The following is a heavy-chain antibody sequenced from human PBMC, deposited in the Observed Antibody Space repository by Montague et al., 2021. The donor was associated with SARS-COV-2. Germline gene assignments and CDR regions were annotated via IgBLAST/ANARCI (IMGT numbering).Heavy chain of an antibody. CDR1: GGSISGFY. D-gene: IGHD2-8*01. J-gene: IGHJ6*02. CDR2: IYYSGST. CDR3: ARLLRSCTNGVCRPYYDYALDV. V-gene: IGHV4-59*01. Sequence: SETLSLTCTVSGGSISGFYWSWIRQPPGKGLEWIGYIYYSGSTKYNPSLESRVAVSVDRSKNQVSLKLTSVTASVPAVYYCARLLRSCTNGVCRPYYDYALDVWGQGTTVTVSS.